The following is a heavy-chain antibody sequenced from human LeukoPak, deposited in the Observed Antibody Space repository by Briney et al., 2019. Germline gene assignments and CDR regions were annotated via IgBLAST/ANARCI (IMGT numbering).Heavy chain of an antibody. D-gene: IGHD2-15*01. CDR2: IYHSGST. CDR1: AYSISSGYY. V-gene: IGHV4-38-2*02. CDR3: ARPANLCYSADAFAL. J-gene: IGHJ3*01. Sequence: SETLSLTCTVSAYSISSGYYWGWIRQPPGKGLEWIGSIYHSGSTYYNPSLKSRVTISVDTSKNHFSLKLSSVTAADTAVYYCARPANLCYSADAFALWGQGTLVTVSS.